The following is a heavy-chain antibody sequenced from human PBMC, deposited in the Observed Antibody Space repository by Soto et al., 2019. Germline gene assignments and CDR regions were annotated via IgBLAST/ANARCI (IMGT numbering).Heavy chain of an antibody. J-gene: IGHJ4*02. Sequence: QVHLVESGGGVVQPGRSLRLSCAASGFTFSSYGMHWVRQAPGKGLEWVAVIWHDGSNKNYADSVKGRFTISRDNSKNTLDLQMNSLSAEDTALYYCTKSSYSGSNGPPDSWGQGTLVTVSS. CDR2: IWHDGSNK. D-gene: IGHD1-26*01. CDR1: GFTFSSYG. CDR3: TKSSYSGSNGPPDS. V-gene: IGHV3-33*06.